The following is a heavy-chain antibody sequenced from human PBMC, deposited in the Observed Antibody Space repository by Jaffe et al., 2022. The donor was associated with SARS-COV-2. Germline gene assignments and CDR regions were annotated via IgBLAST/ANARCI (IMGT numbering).Heavy chain of an antibody. CDR3: ARYEMFGIEYYYMDV. J-gene: IGHJ6*03. Sequence: QVQLQQSGPGLVKPSETVSLTCTVSGGSITGHYWSWIRQSPGKGLEWIGFIHYGGSTAYRSSLKSRVTISVDSSKNYFILELRSVTAADTAVYYCARYEMFGIEYYYMDVWGKGTTVTVSS. CDR2: IHYGGST. V-gene: IGHV4-59*11. CDR1: GGSITGHY. D-gene: IGHD3-10*02.